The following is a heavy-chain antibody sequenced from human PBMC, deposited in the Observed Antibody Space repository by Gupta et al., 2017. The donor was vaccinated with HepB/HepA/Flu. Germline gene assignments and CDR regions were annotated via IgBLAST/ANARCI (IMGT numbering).Heavy chain of an antibody. Sequence: QVRLQESGPGLVKPLQTLSLTCTVSGDSITSGDYYWNWVRQPAGKGLEWIGRIYASGATYYNAALNGRVTMSIETPKNQLSLKLISVTAADTAVYYCARVRSGGNWFDSWGQGTLVTVSS. CDR2: IYASGAT. J-gene: IGHJ5*01. D-gene: IGHD2-15*01. CDR1: GDSITSGDYY. CDR3: ARVRSGGNWFDS. V-gene: IGHV4-61*02.